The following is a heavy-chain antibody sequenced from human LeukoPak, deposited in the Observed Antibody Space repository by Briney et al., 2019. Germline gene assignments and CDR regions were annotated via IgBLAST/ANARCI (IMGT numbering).Heavy chain of an antibody. D-gene: IGHD6-13*01. CDR1: GFSFSSYA. Sequence: GGSLRLSCAASGFSFSSYAMSWVRQAPGKGLEWVSVISGSGDSTYYSDSVKGRFTISRDNSKNTLYLQMNSLRAEDTAVYYCARGTHSIDYWGQGTLVTVSS. J-gene: IGHJ4*02. V-gene: IGHV3-23*01. CDR2: ISGSGDST. CDR3: ARGTHSIDY.